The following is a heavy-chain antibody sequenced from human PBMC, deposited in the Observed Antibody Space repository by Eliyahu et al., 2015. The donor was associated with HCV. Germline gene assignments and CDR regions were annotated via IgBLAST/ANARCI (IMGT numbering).Heavy chain of an antibody. V-gene: IGHV4-4*07. D-gene: IGHD2-15*01. CDR2: IFPXGIT. Sequence: QLQESGPGLLKPSETLSLTCSVSGGSLNYYYWSWXRQPAGMGLEWXERIFPXGITDYNPXLKSRVTMSIDTSKNQFSLNLNSVTAADSAIYYCARGSLAPDYWGQGALVTVSS. CDR3: ARGSLAPDY. J-gene: IGHJ4*02. CDR1: GGSLNYYY.